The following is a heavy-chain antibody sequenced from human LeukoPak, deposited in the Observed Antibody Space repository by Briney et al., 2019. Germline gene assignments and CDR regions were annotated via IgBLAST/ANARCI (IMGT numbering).Heavy chain of an antibody. CDR1: GFTFSSYA. Sequence: GGSLRLSCAASGFTFSSYAMSWVRQAPGKGLEWVSAISGSGGSTYYADSVKGRFTISRDNSKNTLYLQMNSLRAEDTAVYYCAKDATGYSSSWCERFDYWGQGTLVTVSS. D-gene: IGHD6-13*01. J-gene: IGHJ4*02. CDR2: ISGSGGST. V-gene: IGHV3-23*01. CDR3: AKDATGYSSSWCERFDY.